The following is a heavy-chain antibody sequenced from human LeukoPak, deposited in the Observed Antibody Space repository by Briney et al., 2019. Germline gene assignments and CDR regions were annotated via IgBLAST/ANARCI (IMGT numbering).Heavy chain of an antibody. V-gene: IGHV3-21*01. CDR3: ARLYYDILTGYDY. D-gene: IGHD3-9*01. CDR2: ISSSSSYI. J-gene: IGHJ4*02. CDR1: GFTFGSYS. Sequence: PGGSLRLSCAASGFTFGSYSMNWVRQAPGKGLEWVSSISSSSSYIYYADSVKGRFTISRDNDKNSLYLQMNSLRTEDTAVYYCARLYYDILTGYDYWGQGTLVTVSS.